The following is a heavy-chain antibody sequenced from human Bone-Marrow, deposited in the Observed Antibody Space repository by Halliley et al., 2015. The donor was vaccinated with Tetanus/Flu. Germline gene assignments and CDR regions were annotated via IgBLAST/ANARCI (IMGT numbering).Heavy chain of an antibody. D-gene: IGHD3-10*01. CDR2: ISGGGDSA. J-gene: IGHJ4*02. V-gene: IGHV3-23*01. Sequence: APGKGLEWVSFISGGGDSAYYADSVKGRFIVSRDNSKGTVYLQMNSLGAEDTAIYYCARGISGYWGQGTLVTVSS. CDR3: ARGISGY.